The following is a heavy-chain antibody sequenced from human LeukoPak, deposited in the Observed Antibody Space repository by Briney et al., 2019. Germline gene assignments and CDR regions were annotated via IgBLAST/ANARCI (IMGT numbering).Heavy chain of an antibody. V-gene: IGHV1-18*01. CDR3: ARDCIGCHGFDY. Sequence: ASVKVSCKASGYTFTNYGISWVRQAPGQGLELMGWVSAYADDKNYVQKFRGRITMTTDTSTSTAYVELRSLRSDDTAVYYCARDCIGCHGFDYWGQGTLVTVSS. CDR2: VSAYADDK. J-gene: IGHJ4*02. CDR1: GYTFTNYG.